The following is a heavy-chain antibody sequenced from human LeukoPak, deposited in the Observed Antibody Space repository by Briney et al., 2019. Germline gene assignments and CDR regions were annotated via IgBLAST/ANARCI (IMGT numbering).Heavy chain of an antibody. J-gene: IGHJ6*03. V-gene: IGHV3-7*01. CDR3: ARDSRSYYYYMDV. Sequence: PGGSLRLSCAASGFTFSSYWMSWVRQAPGKGLEWVANIKQDGSEKYYVDSVKGRFTISRDNAKNSLYLQMNSLRAEDTAVYYCARDSRSYYYYMDVWGKGTTVTVSS. CDR1: GFTFSSYW. CDR2: IKQDGSEK.